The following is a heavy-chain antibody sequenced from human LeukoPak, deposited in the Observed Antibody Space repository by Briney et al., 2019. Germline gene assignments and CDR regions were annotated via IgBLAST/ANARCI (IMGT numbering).Heavy chain of an antibody. CDR3: ASDNKTPVVMTD. J-gene: IGHJ4*02. Sequence: ASVKVSCKASGYTFTSYDINWVRQAPGQGLEWMGWINPNSGGTNYAQKFQGRVTMTRDTSISTAYMELSRLRSDDTAVYYCASDNKTPVVMTDWGQGTLVTVSS. V-gene: IGHV1-2*02. CDR1: GYTFTSYD. CDR2: INPNSGGT. D-gene: IGHD3-22*01.